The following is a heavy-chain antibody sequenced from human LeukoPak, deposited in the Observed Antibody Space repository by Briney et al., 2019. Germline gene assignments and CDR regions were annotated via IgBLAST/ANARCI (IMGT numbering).Heavy chain of an antibody. CDR1: GGTFSSYA. V-gene: IGHV1-69*05. CDR3: AREGIAAADSYMDV. D-gene: IGHD6-13*01. J-gene: IGHJ6*03. CDR2: IIPIFGTA. Sequence: SVKVSCKASGGTFSSYAISWVRQAPGQGLEWIGGIIPIFGTANYAQKFQGRVTITTDESTSTAYMELSSLRSEDTAVYYCAREGIAAADSYMDVWGKGTTVTVSS.